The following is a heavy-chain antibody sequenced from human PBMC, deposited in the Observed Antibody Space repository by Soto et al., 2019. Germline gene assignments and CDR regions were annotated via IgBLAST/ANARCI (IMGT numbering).Heavy chain of an antibody. Sequence: QVQLVQSGAEVKKPGSSVKVSCKASGGTFSSYAISWVRQAPGQGLEWMGGIIPIFGTANYAQKFQGRVTITADESTSTGDMERSSLRSEDTAVYYCARGWGAGTVTTYYGMDVWGQGTTVTVSS. J-gene: IGHJ6*02. CDR1: GGTFSSYA. V-gene: IGHV1-69*12. CDR2: IIPIFGTA. CDR3: ARGWGAGTVTTYYGMDV. D-gene: IGHD4-17*01.